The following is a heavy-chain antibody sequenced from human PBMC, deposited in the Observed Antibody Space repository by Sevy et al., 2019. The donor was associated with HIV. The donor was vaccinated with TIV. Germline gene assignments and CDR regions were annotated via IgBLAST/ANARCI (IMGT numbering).Heavy chain of an antibody. D-gene: IGHD3-3*01. Sequence: SETLSLTCTVSGGSISTYYWSWIRQPPGKGLEWIGNIYYTGRTDDNPSLRSRLSISVDTSKNQFSLALASVTAADMAAYYCARSRFWNGRVAYWGQGILVTVSS. CDR3: ARSRFWNGRVAY. J-gene: IGHJ4*02. CDR1: GGSISTYY. V-gene: IGHV4-59*13. CDR2: IYYTGRT.